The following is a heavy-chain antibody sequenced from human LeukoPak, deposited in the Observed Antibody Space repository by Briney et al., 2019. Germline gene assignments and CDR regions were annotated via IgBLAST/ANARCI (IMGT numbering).Heavy chain of an antibody. Sequence: SETLSLTCTVSGGSISSYYWGWIRQPPGKGLEWIGYIYYSGSTNYNPSLKSRVTISVDTSKNQFSLKLSSVTAADTAVYYCAREVVASITIFGVQSAFDIWGQGTMVTVSS. V-gene: IGHV4-59*01. CDR2: IYYSGST. CDR1: GGSISSYY. CDR3: AREVVASITIFGVQSAFDI. J-gene: IGHJ3*02. D-gene: IGHD3-3*01.